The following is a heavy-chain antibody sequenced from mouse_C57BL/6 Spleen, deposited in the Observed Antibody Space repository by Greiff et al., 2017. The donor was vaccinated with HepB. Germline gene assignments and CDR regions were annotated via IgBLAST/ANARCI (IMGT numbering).Heavy chain of an antibody. CDR1: GYTFTSYW. CDR2: IYPGSGST. CDR3: ARLLFYAMDY. J-gene: IGHJ4*01. V-gene: IGHV1-55*01. D-gene: IGHD2-1*01. Sequence: VQLQHPGAELVQPGASVKMSCTASGYTFTSYWITWVKQRPGQGLEWIGDIYPGSGSTNYNEKFKSKATLTVDTSSSTAYMQLSSLTSEDSAVYYCARLLFYAMDYWGQGTSVTVPS.